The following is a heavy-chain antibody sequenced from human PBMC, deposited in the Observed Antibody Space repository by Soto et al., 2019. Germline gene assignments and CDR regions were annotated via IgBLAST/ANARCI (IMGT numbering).Heavy chain of an antibody. J-gene: IGHJ4*02. D-gene: IGHD6-6*01. V-gene: IGHV4-61*01. Sequence: SETLSLTCTVSGGSVSSGSYYWSWIRQPPGKGLEWIGYIYYSGSTNYNPSLKSRVTISVDTSKNQFSLKLSSVTAADTAVYYCARATPPWQLGGFFDYWGQGTLVTVSS. CDR2: IYYSGST. CDR3: ARATPPWQLGGFFDY. CDR1: GGSVSSGSYY.